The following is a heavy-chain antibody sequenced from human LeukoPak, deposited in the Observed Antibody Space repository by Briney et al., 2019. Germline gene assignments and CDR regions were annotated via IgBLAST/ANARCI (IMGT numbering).Heavy chain of an antibody. D-gene: IGHD3-22*01. CDR2: IYYSGST. Sequence: NPSQTLSLTCTVSGGSISSGDYYWSWIRQPPGKGLEWIGYIYYSGSTYYSPSLKNRVTISVDTSKNQFSLKLSSVIAADTAVYYCARGLPDDYYDSSGYYFGFNAFDIWGQGTIVTVSS. J-gene: IGHJ3*02. CDR3: ARGLPDDYYDSSGYYFGFNAFDI. V-gene: IGHV4-30-4*08. CDR1: GGSISSGDYY.